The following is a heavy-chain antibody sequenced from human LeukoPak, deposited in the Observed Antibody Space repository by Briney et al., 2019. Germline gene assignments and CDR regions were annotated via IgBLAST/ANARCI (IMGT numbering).Heavy chain of an antibody. CDR1: GFTVSDAW. CDR3: ARGIGTGRQPFDY. V-gene: IGHV3-7*01. D-gene: IGHD1-1*01. Sequence: GGSLRLSCAASGFTVSDAWMNRVRQAPGKGLEWVANIKQDGSEKYYVDSVKGRFTISRDNAKNSLYLQMNSLRAEDTAVYYCARGIGTGRQPFDYWGQGTLVTVSS. CDR2: IKQDGSEK. J-gene: IGHJ4*02.